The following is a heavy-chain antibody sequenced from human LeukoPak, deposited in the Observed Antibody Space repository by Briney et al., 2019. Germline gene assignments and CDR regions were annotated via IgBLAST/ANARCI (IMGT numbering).Heavy chain of an antibody. CDR1: GGSINNNDWWNW. D-gene: IGHD3-22*01. J-gene: IGHJ4*02. Sequence: SGTLSLTCAVSGGSINNNDWWNWWSWVRQPPGKGLEWIGSIYYSGSTYYNPSLKSRVTISVDTSKNQFSLKLSSVTAADTAVYYCAILPQYYYDRFDYWGQGTLVTVSS. CDR3: AILPQYYYDRFDY. CDR2: IYYSGST. V-gene: IGHV4-39*01.